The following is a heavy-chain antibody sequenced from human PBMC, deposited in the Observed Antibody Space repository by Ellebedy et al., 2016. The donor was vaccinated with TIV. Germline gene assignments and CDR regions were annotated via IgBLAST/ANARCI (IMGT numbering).Heavy chain of an antibody. D-gene: IGHD3-3*01. J-gene: IGHJ4*02. Sequence: AASVKVSCKASGYTFTGYRLDWVRQAPGQGLEWMGWIDPNSGGTHYPQKFQGRVTMTRDTSISTAYMELSSLSSEDTAVYYCARASGDDWGQGTQVTVSS. CDR3: ARASGDD. CDR1: GYTFTGYR. CDR2: IDPNSGGT. V-gene: IGHV1-2*02.